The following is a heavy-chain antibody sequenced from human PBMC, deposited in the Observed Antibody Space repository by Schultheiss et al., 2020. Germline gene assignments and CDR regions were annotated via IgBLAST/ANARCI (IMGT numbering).Heavy chain of an antibody. CDR1: GGTFSSYA. Sequence: SVTVSCKASGGTFSSYAISWVRQAPGQGLEWMGGIIPIFGTANYAQKFQGRVTITADESTSTAYMELSSLTSEDTAVYYCARAPVGHPGDNDYWGQGTLVTVSS. V-gene: IGHV1-69*13. CDR2: IIPIFGTA. CDR3: ARAPVGHPGDNDY. J-gene: IGHJ4*02. D-gene: IGHD4-17*01.